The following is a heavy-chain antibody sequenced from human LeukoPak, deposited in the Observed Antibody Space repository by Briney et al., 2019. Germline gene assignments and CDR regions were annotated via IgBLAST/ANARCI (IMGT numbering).Heavy chain of an antibody. Sequence: GGSLRLSCAASGFTFSSYWMSWVRQAPGKGLEWVANIKQDGSEKSYGDSVKGRFTISRDNAKNSLFLQMNSLRVEDTAVYYCAREGAGGFDSWGQGTLVTVSS. CDR3: AREGAGGFDS. J-gene: IGHJ4*02. V-gene: IGHV3-7*01. CDR2: IKQDGSEK. D-gene: IGHD1-26*01. CDR1: GFTFSSYW.